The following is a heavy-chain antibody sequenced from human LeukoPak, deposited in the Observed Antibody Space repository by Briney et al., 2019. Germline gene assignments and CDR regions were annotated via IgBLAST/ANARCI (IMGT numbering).Heavy chain of an antibody. J-gene: IGHJ5*02. D-gene: IGHD3-10*01. CDR1: GGSISSGDYS. Sequence: PSETLSLTCAVSGGSISSGDYSWSWIRQPPGKGLEWIRNIYYSGSTYYNPSLKSRVNISVDTSKNQFSLKLTSVTAADTAVYYCARSQFYGSGSYEWYNWFDPWGQGTLVTVSS. V-gene: IGHV4-30-4*07. CDR2: IYYSGST. CDR3: ARSQFYGSGSYEWYNWFDP.